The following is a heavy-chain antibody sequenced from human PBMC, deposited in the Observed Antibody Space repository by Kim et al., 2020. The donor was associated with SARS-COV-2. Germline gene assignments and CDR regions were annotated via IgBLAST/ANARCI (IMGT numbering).Heavy chain of an antibody. Sequence: YAQGFTGRFVFSLDTSVSTAYLQISSLKAEDTAVYYCARDMHSSSWELGVWGQGTLVTVSS. J-gene: IGHJ4*02. V-gene: IGHV7-4-1*02. CDR3: ARDMHSSSWELGV. D-gene: IGHD6-13*01.